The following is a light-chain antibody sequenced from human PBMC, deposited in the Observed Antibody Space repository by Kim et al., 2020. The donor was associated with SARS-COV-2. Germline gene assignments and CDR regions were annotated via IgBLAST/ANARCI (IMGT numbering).Light chain of an antibody. J-gene: IGLJ1*01. Sequence: GPSITVSCTGTSSDVGGYNYVSGYQQHPGKAPKLMIYDVSKRPSGVSNRFSGSKSGNTASLTISGLQAEDEADYYCSSYTSSSTFVFGTGTKVTVL. CDR3: SSYTSSSTFV. CDR1: SSDVGGYNY. V-gene: IGLV2-14*04. CDR2: DVS.